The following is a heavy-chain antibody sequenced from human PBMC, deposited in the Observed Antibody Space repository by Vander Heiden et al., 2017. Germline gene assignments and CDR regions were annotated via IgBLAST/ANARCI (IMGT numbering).Heavy chain of an antibody. J-gene: IGHJ6*02. Sequence: QVELVESGGGVVQPGRSPRLSWSASGFPFSSYAMHWVRQAPGKGLEWVAVISYDGSNKYYADAVKGRFTISRDNSKNTLYLQMNSLRAEDTAVYYCARDRIATGGMDVWGQGTTVTVSS. V-gene: IGHV3-30-3*01. CDR1: GFPFSSYA. CDR2: ISYDGSNK. D-gene: IGHD6-25*01. CDR3: ARDRIATGGMDV.